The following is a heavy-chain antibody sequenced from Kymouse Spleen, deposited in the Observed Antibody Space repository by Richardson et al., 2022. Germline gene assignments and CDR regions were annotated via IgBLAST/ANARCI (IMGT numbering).Heavy chain of an antibody. V-gene: IGHV3-33*01. Sequence: QVQLVESGGGVVQPGRSLRLSCAASGFTFSSYGMHWVRQAPGKGLEWVAVIWYDGSNKYYADSVKGRFTISRDNSKNTLYLQMNSLRAEDTAVYYCARDRAVAGPNWFDPWGQGTLVTVSS. CDR3: ARDRAVAGPNWFDP. CDR2: IWYDGSNK. D-gene: IGHD6-19*01. CDR1: GFTFSSYG. J-gene: IGHJ5*02.